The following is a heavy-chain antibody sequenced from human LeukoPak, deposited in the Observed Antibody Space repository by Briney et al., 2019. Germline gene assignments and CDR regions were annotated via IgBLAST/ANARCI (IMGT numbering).Heavy chain of an antibody. CDR1: GGSISSGDYY. CDR3: VRGARFLEWSTDY. Sequence: SETLSLTCTVSGGSISSGDYYWSWIRQPPGKGLEWIGYIYYSGSTYYNPSLKSRVTISVDTSKNQFSLKLSSVTAVDTAVYYCVRGARFLEWSTDYWGQGTLVTVSS. CDR2: IYYSGST. V-gene: IGHV4-30-4*01. D-gene: IGHD3-3*01. J-gene: IGHJ4*02.